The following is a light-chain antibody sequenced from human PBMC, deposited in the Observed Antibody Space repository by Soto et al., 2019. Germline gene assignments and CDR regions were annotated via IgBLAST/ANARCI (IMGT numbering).Light chain of an antibody. CDR3: QQYGSSLRT. CDR2: GAS. Sequence: EIVLTQSPGPLSLSPGERATLSCRASQSVSSSYLAWYQQKPGQAPRLLIYGASSRATGIPDRFSGSGSGTDFTLTISILEPEDFAVYYCQQYGSSLRTFGQGTKVEIK. CDR1: QSVSSSY. V-gene: IGKV3-20*01. J-gene: IGKJ1*01.